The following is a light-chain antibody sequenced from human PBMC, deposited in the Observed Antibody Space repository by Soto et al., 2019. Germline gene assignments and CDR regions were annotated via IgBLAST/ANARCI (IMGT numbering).Light chain of an antibody. V-gene: IGLV2-14*01. J-gene: IGLJ1*01. CDR2: EVT. CDR3: SSYTNSNTYV. Sequence: QSALAQPASVSGSPGQSITISCTGTSSDVGGYDYVSWYQQHPGKAPNLMIYEVTNRPSGVSSRFSGSKSGNTASLTISGLQAEDEADYYCSSYTNSNTYVFGTGTKLTVL. CDR1: SSDVGGYDY.